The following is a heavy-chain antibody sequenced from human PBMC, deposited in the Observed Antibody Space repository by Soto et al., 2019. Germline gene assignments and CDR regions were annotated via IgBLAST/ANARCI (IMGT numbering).Heavy chain of an antibody. CDR2: INSDGSST. J-gene: IGHJ4*02. D-gene: IGHD3-10*01. CDR1: GFTFSSYW. V-gene: IGHV3-74*01. CDR3: ARDLRFGELLFY. Sequence: GGSLRLSCAASGFTFSSYWMLWVRQAPGKGLVWVSRINSDGSSTSYADSVKGRFTISRDNAKNTLYLQMNSLRAEDTAGYYCARDLRFGELLFYWGQGTLVTVSS.